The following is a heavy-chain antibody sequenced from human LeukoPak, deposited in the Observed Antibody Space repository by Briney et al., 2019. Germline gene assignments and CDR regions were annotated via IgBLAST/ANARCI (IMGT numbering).Heavy chain of an antibody. J-gene: IGHJ4*02. V-gene: IGHV4-39*07. CDR1: GGSISSSSYY. Sequence: PSETLSLTCTVSGGSISSSSYYWGWIRQPPGKGLEWIGSIYYSGSTYYNPSLKSRVTISVDTSKNQFSLKLSSVTAADTAVYYCARGHGGNSRVWYYFDYWGQGTLVTVSS. CDR2: IYYSGST. D-gene: IGHD4-23*01. CDR3: ARGHGGNSRVWYYFDY.